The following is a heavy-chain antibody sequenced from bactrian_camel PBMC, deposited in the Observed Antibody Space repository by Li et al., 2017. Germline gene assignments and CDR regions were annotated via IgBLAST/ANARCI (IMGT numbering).Heavy chain of an antibody. D-gene: IGHD2*01. V-gene: IGHV3S9*01. J-gene: IGHJ4*01. CDR2: ISRVGTT. Sequence: HVQLVESGGGSVQAGGSLRLSCTHSGYTSSRHCMGWFRQVPGKAREFVARISRVGTTDNADSVKGRFTISRGNADNTLYLQMNSLKPDDSAMYYCAARLNSVCYNRAETFEYWGQGTQVTVS. CDR1: GYTSSRHC. CDR3: AARLNSVCYNRAETFEY.